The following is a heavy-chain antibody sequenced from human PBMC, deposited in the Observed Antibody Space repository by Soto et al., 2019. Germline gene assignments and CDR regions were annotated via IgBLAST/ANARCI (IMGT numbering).Heavy chain of an antibody. Sequence: PSETLSLTCTVSGGSVSSGSYYWSWIRQPPGKGLEWIGYIYYSGSTNYNPSLKSRVTISVDTSKNQFSLKLSSVTAADTAVYYCARIEFLEWFPFDPWGQGTLVTAPQ. CDR3: ARIEFLEWFPFDP. CDR2: IYYSGST. V-gene: IGHV4-61*01. CDR1: GGSVSSGSYY. D-gene: IGHD3-3*01. J-gene: IGHJ5*02.